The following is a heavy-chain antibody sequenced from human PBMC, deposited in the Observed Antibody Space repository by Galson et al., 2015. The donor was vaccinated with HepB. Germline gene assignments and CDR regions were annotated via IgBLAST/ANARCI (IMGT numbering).Heavy chain of an antibody. Sequence: SVKVSCKASGGTFSTYAVNWVRQAPGQGLEWMGRILPIRDIANYAQKFQGRVTITAGKSTSTAYMELTNLRSEDTALYYCSRGAVPAANAPFDYWGQGTLVTVSS. V-gene: IGHV1-69*04. D-gene: IGHD2-2*01. CDR1: GGTFSTYA. CDR2: ILPIRDIA. J-gene: IGHJ4*02. CDR3: SRGAVPAANAPFDY.